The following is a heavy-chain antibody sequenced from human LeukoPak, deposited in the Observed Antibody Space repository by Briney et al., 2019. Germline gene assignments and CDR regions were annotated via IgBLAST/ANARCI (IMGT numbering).Heavy chain of an antibody. Sequence: GESLKISCKGSGYSFTGYWIGRVRQMPGKGLEWMGIIYPGDSDTRYSPSFQGQVTISADKSISTAYLQWSSLKASDTAMYYCARLGSDYYYAPNWFDPWGQGTLVTVSS. J-gene: IGHJ5*02. D-gene: IGHD3-10*01. CDR3: ARLGSDYYYAPNWFDP. V-gene: IGHV5-51*01. CDR1: GYSFTGYW. CDR2: IYPGDSDT.